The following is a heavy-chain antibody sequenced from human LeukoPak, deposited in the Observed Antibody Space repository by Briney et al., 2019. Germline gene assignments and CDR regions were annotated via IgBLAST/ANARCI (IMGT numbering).Heavy chain of an antibody. CDR3: AELGITMIGGV. Sequence: PGGSLRLSCAASGFTFSSYEMNWVRQAPGKGLEWVSYISSSGSTIYYADSVKGRFTISRDNANNSLYLQTNSLRAEDTAVYYCAELGITMIGGVWGKGTTVTISS. V-gene: IGHV3-48*03. CDR1: GFTFSSYE. D-gene: IGHD3-10*02. J-gene: IGHJ6*04. CDR2: ISSSGSTI.